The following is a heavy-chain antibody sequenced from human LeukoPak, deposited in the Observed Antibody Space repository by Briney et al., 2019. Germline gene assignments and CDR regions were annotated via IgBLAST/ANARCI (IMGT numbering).Heavy chain of an antibody. V-gene: IGHV4-34*01. CDR1: GGSFRGYY. Sequence: PSETLSLTCAVYGGSFRGYYWSWIRQPPGKGLEWIGEINHSGSTNYNPSLKSRVTISVDTSKNQFSLKLSSVTAADTAVYYCARMNYYDSSGYAFDYWGQGTLVTVSS. D-gene: IGHD3-22*01. J-gene: IGHJ4*02. CDR2: INHSGST. CDR3: ARMNYYDSSGYAFDY.